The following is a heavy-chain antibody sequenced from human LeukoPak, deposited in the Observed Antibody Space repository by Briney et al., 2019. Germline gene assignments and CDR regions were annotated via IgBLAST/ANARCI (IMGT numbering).Heavy chain of an antibody. J-gene: IGHJ4*02. Sequence: GRSLRLSCAASGFTFSSYGMHWVRQAPGKGLEWVAVVSYDGSNKYYANSVKGRFTISRDNSKNTLYLQMNSLRAEDTAVYYCAKGVVTTSEIDYWGQGTLVTVSS. CDR2: VSYDGSNK. V-gene: IGHV3-30*18. D-gene: IGHD4-11*01. CDR3: AKGVVTTSEIDY. CDR1: GFTFSSYG.